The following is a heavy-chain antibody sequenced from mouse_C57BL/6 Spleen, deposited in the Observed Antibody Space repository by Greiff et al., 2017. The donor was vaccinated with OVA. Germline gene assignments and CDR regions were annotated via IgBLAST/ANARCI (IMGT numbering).Heavy chain of an antibody. V-gene: IGHV14-3*01. CDR2: IDPANGNT. D-gene: IGHD1-1*01. Sequence: VQLKESVAELVRPGASVKLSCTASGFNIKNTYMHWVKQRPEQGLEWIGRIDPANGNTKYAPKFQGKATITADTSSNTAYLQLSSLTSEDTAIYYCASEGYYYGSSPWFAYWGQGTLVTVSA. CDR3: ASEGYYYGSSPWFAY. CDR1: GFNIKNTY. J-gene: IGHJ3*01.